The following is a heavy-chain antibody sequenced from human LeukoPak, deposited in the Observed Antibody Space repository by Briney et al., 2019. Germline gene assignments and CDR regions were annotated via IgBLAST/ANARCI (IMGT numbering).Heavy chain of an antibody. CDR1: GFTFTTYS. Sequence: GGSLRLSCAASGFTFTTYSMTWVRQAPGKGLEWVSVIYSGGTTYYADSVKGRFTISRDNSKNTLYLQMNSLRAEDTAVYYCASIDYGGGYWGQGTLVTVSS. D-gene: IGHD4-17*01. CDR3: ASIDYGGGY. CDR2: IYSGGTT. J-gene: IGHJ4*02. V-gene: IGHV3-66*01.